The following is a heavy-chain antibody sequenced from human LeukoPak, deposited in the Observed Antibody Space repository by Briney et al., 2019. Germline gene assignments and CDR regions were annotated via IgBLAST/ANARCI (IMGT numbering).Heavy chain of an antibody. CDR2: IHYSGST. D-gene: IGHD6-13*01. Sequence: SETLSLTCTASGGSTSRYYWSWIRQPPGKSLEWIGYIHYSGSTTYNPSLKSRVTISIDTSKNHFSLNLRSVTAADTAVYYCARLPGIAAVWGQGTLVIVSS. V-gene: IGHV4-59*08. CDR3: ARLPGIAAV. CDR1: GGSTSRYY. J-gene: IGHJ1*01.